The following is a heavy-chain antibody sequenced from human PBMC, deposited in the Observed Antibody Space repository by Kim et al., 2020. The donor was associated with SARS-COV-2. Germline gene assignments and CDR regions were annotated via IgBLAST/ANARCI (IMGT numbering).Heavy chain of an antibody. V-gene: IGHV3-11*01. Sequence: YADSVKGRFTISRDNAKNSLYLQMNSLRAEDTAVYYCARFGAKGYYYMDVWGKGTTVTVSS. J-gene: IGHJ6*03. CDR3: ARFGAKGYYYMDV. D-gene: IGHD1-26*01.